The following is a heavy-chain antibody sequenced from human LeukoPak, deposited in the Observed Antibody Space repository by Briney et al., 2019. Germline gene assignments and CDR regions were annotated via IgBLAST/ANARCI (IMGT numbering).Heavy chain of an antibody. D-gene: IGHD3-10*01. Sequence: PGGSLRLSCAASGFTLSRSGMHWVRQAPGKGLEWVAFIRSDGNKYYYADSVKGGFTISRDSSKNTLYLQMNGLRPEDTAVYYCAKDLGAYYYGSVLDYWGQGTLVTVSS. CDR2: IRSDGNKY. CDR1: GFTLSRSG. J-gene: IGHJ4*02. V-gene: IGHV3-30*02. CDR3: AKDLGAYYYGSVLDY.